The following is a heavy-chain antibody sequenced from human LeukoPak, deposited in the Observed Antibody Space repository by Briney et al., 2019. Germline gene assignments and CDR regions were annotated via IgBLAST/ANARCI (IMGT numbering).Heavy chain of an antibody. CDR2: IYYSGST. J-gene: IGHJ4*02. V-gene: IGHV4-39*01. D-gene: IGHD3-9*01. CDR1: GGSISSSSYY. CDR3: ASGLRYFDLYY. Sequence: SETLSLTCTVSGGSISSSSYYWGWIRQPPGKGLEWIGSIYYSGSTYYNPSLKSRVTISVDTSKNQFSLKLSSVAAADTAVYYCASGLRYFDLYYWGQGTLVTVSS.